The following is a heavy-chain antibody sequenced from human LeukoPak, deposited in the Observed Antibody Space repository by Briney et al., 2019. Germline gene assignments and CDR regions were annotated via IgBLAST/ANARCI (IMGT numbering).Heavy chain of an antibody. J-gene: IGHJ6*04. CDR3: AELGITMIEGV. CDR1: GFSFSDYY. D-gene: IGHD3-22*01. CDR2: ISGSGSDI. Sequence: GGSLRLSCATSGFSFSDYYMSWIRQAPGKGLEWLSYISGSGSDINYADSVKGRFTISRDNAKNSLYLQMNSLRAEDTAVYYCAELGITMIEGVWGKGTTVTISS. V-gene: IGHV3-11*06.